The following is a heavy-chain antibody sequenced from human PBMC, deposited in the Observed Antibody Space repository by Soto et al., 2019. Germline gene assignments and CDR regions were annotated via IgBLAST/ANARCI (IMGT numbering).Heavy chain of an antibody. D-gene: IGHD2-2*03. Sequence: QVQLQESGPGLVKPSETLSLTCTVSGGSISSYYWSWIRQPAGKGLEWIGRIYTSGSTNYNPSLKSRVTMSVDTSKNQFSLKLSSVTAADTAVYYCARDNETSGYCSSTSCANPFDYWGQGTLVTVSS. CDR1: GGSISSYY. CDR2: IYTSGST. J-gene: IGHJ4*02. V-gene: IGHV4-4*07. CDR3: ARDNETSGYCSSTSCANPFDY.